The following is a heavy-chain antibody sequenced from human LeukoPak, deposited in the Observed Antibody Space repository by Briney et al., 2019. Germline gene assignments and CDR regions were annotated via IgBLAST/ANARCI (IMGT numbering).Heavy chain of an antibody. CDR1: GFPVSGHY. V-gene: IGHV3-53*01. J-gene: IGHJ4*02. CDR3: ARMLISSGYYVDS. D-gene: IGHD3-22*01. CDR2: IYNGGTT. Sequence: GGSLRLSCAASGFPVSGHYMSWVRQAPGKGLEWVSVIYNGGTTYYADSVEGRFTISRDDSKNTLYLQMNSLRAEDTAEYYCARMLISSGYYVDSWGQGTLVTVSS.